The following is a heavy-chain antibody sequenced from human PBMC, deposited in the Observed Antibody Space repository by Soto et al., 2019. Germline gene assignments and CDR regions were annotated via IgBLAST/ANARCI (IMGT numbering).Heavy chain of an antibody. CDR2: ISGSGGST. V-gene: IGHV3-23*01. J-gene: IGHJ3*02. CDR1: GFTFSSYA. Sequence: GGSLRLSCAASGFTFSSYAMSWVRQAPGKGLEWVSAISGSGGSTYYADSVKGRFTISRANSKNTLYLQMNSLRAEDTAVYYCAKDKWDYYDSSGYYYPVNDAFDIWGQGTMVTVSS. D-gene: IGHD3-22*01. CDR3: AKDKWDYYDSSGYYYPVNDAFDI.